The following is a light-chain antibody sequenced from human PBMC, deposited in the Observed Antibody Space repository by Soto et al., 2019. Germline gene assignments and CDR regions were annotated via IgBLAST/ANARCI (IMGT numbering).Light chain of an antibody. CDR1: QSVSRSY. CDR3: QQYGSSPLT. Sequence: EIVLTQSPGTLSLSPGEGATLSCRASQSVSRSYLAWYQQKPGQAPRLLIYVASSRATGIPDRFSGSGSGTDFTLTIRRLEPEDFAVYYCQQYGSSPLTFGGGTKVDIK. CDR2: VAS. J-gene: IGKJ4*01. V-gene: IGKV3-20*01.